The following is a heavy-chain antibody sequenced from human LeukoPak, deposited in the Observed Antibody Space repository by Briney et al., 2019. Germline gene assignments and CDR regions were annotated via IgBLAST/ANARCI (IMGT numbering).Heavy chain of an antibody. CDR1: GFTFSNAW. Sequence: GVPLRLSCAVSGFTFSNAWLSWAPHAPGKGREWGVHIKSKDDGCTTDYAAPVKGRCTISRDDSEDMVYLHMNSLKTEDTGVYYCTTCPGAGVYYGLDVWGQGTTVTVSS. J-gene: IGHJ6*02. CDR2: IKSKDDGCTT. CDR3: TTCPGAGVYYGLDV. D-gene: IGHD4/OR15-4a*01. V-gene: IGHV3-15*01.